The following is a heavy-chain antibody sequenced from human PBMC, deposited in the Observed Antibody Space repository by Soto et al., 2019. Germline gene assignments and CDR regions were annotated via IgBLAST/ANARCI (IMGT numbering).Heavy chain of an antibody. CDR3: ARGGDYDLYYFDY. J-gene: IGHJ4*02. Sequence: EVQLVESGGGLIQPGGSLRLSCAASGFTVSSNYMSWVRQAPGKGLQWVSVIYSGGSTYYADSVKGRFTLSRDNSKNTLYLQMNSLRAEDTAVYYCARGGDYDLYYFDYWGQGTLVTVSS. V-gene: IGHV3-53*01. CDR2: IYSGGST. CDR1: GFTVSSNY. D-gene: IGHD2-21*02.